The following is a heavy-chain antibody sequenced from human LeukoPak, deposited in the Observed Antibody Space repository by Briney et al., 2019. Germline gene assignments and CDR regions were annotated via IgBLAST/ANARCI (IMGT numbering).Heavy chain of an antibody. D-gene: IGHD3-10*01. CDR3: AKDSRTYYYGSGSFSLPARPLGYFDD. CDR1: GFTFSSYG. Sequence: GGSLLLSCAASGFTFSSYGMHWVRPAPGKGLEWVAFIRYDGSNKYYADSVKGRFTISRDSYKNTLYLQMTSLRAEDTAVYYCAKDSRTYYYGSGSFSLPARPLGYFDDWGQGTLVTVSS. CDR2: IRYDGSNK. V-gene: IGHV3-30*02. J-gene: IGHJ4*02.